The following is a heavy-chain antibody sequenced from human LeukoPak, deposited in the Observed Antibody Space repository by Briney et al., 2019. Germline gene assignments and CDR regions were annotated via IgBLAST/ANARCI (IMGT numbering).Heavy chain of an antibody. D-gene: IGHD5-18*01. CDR3: AGGYSYGRYWYFDL. CDR1: GGSISSYY. V-gene: IGHV4-4*07. J-gene: IGHJ2*01. Sequence: SETLSLTCTVSGGSISSYYWSWIRQPAGKGLEWIGRIYTSGSTNYNPSLKSRVTMSVDTSKNQFSLKLSSVTAADTAVYYCAGGYSYGRYWYFDLWGRGTLATVSS. CDR2: IYTSGST.